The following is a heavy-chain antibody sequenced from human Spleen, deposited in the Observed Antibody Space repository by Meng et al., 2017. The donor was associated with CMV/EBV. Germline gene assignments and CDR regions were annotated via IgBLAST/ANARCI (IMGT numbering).Heavy chain of an antibody. J-gene: IGHJ6*02. CDR3: AKVWRPPRPSRVSLYYGLDV. D-gene: IGHD6-6*01. V-gene: IGHV3-23*01. CDR2: ISSGRTGI. CDR1: GFTCNSYP. Sequence: GGSLRLSCAASGFTCNSYPLRWVRQAPGKGLEWVSYISSGRTGIYYADSVKGRFTISRDNYKNTLSLEMNSLRAEDTAVYYCAKVWRPPRPSRVSLYYGLDVWGQGTTVTVSS.